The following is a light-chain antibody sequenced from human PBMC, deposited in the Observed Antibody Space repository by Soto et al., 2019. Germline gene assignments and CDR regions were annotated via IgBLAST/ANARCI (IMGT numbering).Light chain of an antibody. CDR1: QSVSNY. V-gene: IGKV3-11*01. CDR3: QQRAMWPIT. Sequence: EIVLTQSPATLSLSPGESATLSCRASQSVSNYLIWYQQKPGQAPRLLISDASNRAAGIPARFSGSGSGTDFTLTIGSLEPEDFAVYYCQQRAMWPITFGQGTRLEIK. CDR2: DAS. J-gene: IGKJ5*01.